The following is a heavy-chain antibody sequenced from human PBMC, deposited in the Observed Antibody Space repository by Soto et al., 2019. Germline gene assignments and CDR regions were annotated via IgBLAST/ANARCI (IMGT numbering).Heavy chain of an antibody. J-gene: IGHJ4*02. CDR2: ISYDGSNK. Sequence: GGSLRLSCAASGFTFSSYAMHWVRQAPGKGLEWVAVISYDGSNKYYADSVKGRFTISRDNSKNTLYLQMNSLRAEDTAVYYCARDRGHWNGLTHWGPGPLVTVSS. CDR3: ARDRGHWNGLTH. V-gene: IGHV3-30-3*01. CDR1: GFTFSSYA. D-gene: IGHD1-1*01.